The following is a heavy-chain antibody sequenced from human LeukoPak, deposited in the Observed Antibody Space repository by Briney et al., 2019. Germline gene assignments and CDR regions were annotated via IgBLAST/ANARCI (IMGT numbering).Heavy chain of an antibody. CDR2: IYYSGST. D-gene: IGHD6-19*01. J-gene: IGHJ6*03. V-gene: IGHV4-39*01. Sequence: SETLSLTCTVSGGSISSSSYYWGWIRQPPGKGLEWIGSIYYSGSTYYNPSLKSRVTISVDTSKNQFSLKLSSVTAADTAVYYCARGGGWYNQYTHNHYYYTDVWGKGTTVTVSS. CDR1: GGSISSSSYY. CDR3: ARGGGWYNQYTHNHYYYTDV.